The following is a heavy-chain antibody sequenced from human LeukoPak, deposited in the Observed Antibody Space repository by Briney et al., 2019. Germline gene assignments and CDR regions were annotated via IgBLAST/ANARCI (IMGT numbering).Heavy chain of an antibody. V-gene: IGHV3-23*01. CDR2: ITTSGGNT. Sequence: GGSLRLSCATSGFTFSTYAMSWVRQAPGKGLEWVSAITTSGGNTYYADSVKGRFTISRDNSKNTLYLQMNSLRAEDTAVYYCARDGLLGYFDYWGQGTLVTVSS. D-gene: IGHD1-26*01. J-gene: IGHJ4*02. CDR3: ARDGLLGYFDY. CDR1: GFTFSTYA.